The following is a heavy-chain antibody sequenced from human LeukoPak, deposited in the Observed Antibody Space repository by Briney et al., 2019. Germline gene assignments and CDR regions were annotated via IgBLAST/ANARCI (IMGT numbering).Heavy chain of an antibody. CDR1: GFTFSIYW. V-gene: IGHV3-7*01. J-gene: IGHJ4*02. Sequence: GGSLRLSCVASGFTFSIYWMSWVRQAPGRGPEWLAIIKEDGSVIWDVESVRGRFTISRDNAKNSLYLQMNSLRVEDTAVYYCARGAGRQQLEQNYWGQGNLVTASS. CDR2: IKEDGSVI. CDR3: ARGAGRQQLEQNY. D-gene: IGHD6-13*01.